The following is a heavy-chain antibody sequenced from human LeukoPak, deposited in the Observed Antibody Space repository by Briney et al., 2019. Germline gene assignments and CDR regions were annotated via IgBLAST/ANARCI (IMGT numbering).Heavy chain of an antibody. CDR1: GFTFDDYA. J-gene: IGHJ4*02. CDR3: ARGDWGTTSGPYYFDY. CDR2: INWNGGST. D-gene: IGHD1-1*01. Sequence: RSGGSLRLSCAASGFTFDDYASHWVRQAPGKGLEWISGINWNGGSTGYADSVKGRFTISRDNAKNSLYLQMNSLRAEDTALYYCARGDWGTTSGPYYFDYWGQGTLVTVSS. V-gene: IGHV3-20*04.